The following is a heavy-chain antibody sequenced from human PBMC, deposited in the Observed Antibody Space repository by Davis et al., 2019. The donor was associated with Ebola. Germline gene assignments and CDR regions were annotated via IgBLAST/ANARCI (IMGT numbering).Heavy chain of an antibody. V-gene: IGHV1-46*01. D-gene: IGHD7-27*01. J-gene: IGHJ5*02. Sequence: ASVKVSCKASGYTFTSYYMHWARQAPGLGLEWLGIINPSGGSTRYAQKFQDRVTMTRDTFASTVYMELSSLRSEDTAVYYCARGPSGTGDWFDPWGQGTLVTVSS. CDR1: GYTFTSYY. CDR2: INPSGGST. CDR3: ARGPSGTGDWFDP.